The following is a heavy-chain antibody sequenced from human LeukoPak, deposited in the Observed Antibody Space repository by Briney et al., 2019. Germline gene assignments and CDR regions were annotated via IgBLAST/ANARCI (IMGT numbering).Heavy chain of an antibody. J-gene: IGHJ6*03. V-gene: IGHV4-4*07. CDR2: IHTSGST. CDR3: ARVGVVVPAAVDYYYYYMDV. CDR1: GGSISSYY. Sequence: SETLSLTCTVSGGSISSYYWSWIRQPAGKGLEWIGRIHTSGSTNYNPSLKSRVTMSVDTSKNQFSLKLSSVTAADTAVYYCARVGVVVPAAVDYYYYYMDVWGKGTTVTVSS. D-gene: IGHD2-2*01.